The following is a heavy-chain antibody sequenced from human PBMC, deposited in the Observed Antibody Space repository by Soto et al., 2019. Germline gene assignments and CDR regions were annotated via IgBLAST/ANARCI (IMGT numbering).Heavy chain of an antibody. V-gene: IGHV1-3*01. J-gene: IGHJ6*02. CDR2: INAGNGNT. Sequence: QVQLVQSGAEVKKPGASVKVSCKDSGYTFTSYAMHWVRQAPGQRLEWMGWINAGNGNTKYSQKFQGRVTITRDTAASTAYMELISRRSEDTAVYYCARTGRYQNKRHYYYYYGMDVWGQGTTVTFSS. CDR3: ARTGRYQNKRHYYYYYGMDV. CDR1: GYTFTSYA. D-gene: IGHD1-1*01.